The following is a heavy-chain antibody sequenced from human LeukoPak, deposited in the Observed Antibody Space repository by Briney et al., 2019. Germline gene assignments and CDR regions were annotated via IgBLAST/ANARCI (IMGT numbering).Heavy chain of an antibody. Sequence: SETLSLTCTVSGGSISSSSYYWGWIRQPPGKGLEWIGRIYTSGTTHYNPSLKSRVTVSVDTSKNQFSLKLSSVTAADTAVYYCARLSTVTTSFDYWGQGTLVTVSS. CDR3: ARLSTVTTSFDY. CDR1: GGSISSSSYY. V-gene: IGHV4-39*07. J-gene: IGHJ4*02. CDR2: IYTSGTT. D-gene: IGHD4-17*01.